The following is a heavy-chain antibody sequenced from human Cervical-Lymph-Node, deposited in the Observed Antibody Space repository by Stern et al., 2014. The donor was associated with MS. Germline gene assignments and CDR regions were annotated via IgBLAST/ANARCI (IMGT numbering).Heavy chain of an antibody. Sequence: QVQLQESGPGLVKPSETLSLTCSVSGGSIRSYSWTWIRQPPGKGLEWIGHIYYTGGTTYNPPLKSRVAMSAATSKNQIPLQLTSVTAEDTAVYYCARSARAIVLVPASHNYFDPWGQGTLVTVSS. CDR2: IYYTGGT. D-gene: IGHD2-2*01. CDR1: GGSIRSYS. J-gene: IGHJ5*02. CDR3: ARSARAIVLVPASHNYFDP. V-gene: IGHV4-59*08.